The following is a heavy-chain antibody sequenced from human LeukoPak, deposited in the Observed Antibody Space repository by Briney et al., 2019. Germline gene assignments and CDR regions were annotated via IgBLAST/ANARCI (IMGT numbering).Heavy chain of an antibody. CDR2: INHSGST. V-gene: IGHV4-34*01. CDR3: AMVRGVIISD. J-gene: IGHJ4*02. Sequence: PSETLSLTCAVYGGSFSGYYWSWIRQPPGKGLEWIGEINHSGSTNYNPSLKSRVTISVDTSKNQFSLKLSSVTAADTAVYYCAMVRGVIISDWGQGTLITVSA. CDR1: GGSFSGYY. D-gene: IGHD3-10*01.